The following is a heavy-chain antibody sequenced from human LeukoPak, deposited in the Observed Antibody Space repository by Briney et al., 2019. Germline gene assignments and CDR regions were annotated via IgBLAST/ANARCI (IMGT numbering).Heavy chain of an antibody. Sequence: GASVKVSCKASGYTFTGYYMHWVRQAPGQGLKWMGWINPNSGGTNYAQKFQGRVTMTRDTSISTAYMELSRLRSDDTAVYYCARGEAEVADAFDIWGQGTMVTVSS. CDR2: INPNSGGT. CDR1: GYTFTGYY. V-gene: IGHV1-2*02. D-gene: IGHD3-16*01. J-gene: IGHJ3*02. CDR3: ARGEAEVADAFDI.